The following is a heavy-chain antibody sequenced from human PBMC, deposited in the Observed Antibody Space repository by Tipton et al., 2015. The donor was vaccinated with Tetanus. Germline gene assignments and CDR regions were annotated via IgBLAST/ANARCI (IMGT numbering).Heavy chain of an antibody. D-gene: IGHD2-8*01. CDR1: GYIFNNYW. CDR2: IYPGDPDT. Sequence: VQLVQSGGEVKKPGESLKISCKGSGYIFNNYWIGWVRQKPGKGLGWMGIIYPGDPDTRYSPSFQGQVTISVDKSINTAYLQWSSLKASDPSMFYCARAHCTDGVCNFDFWGQGALVTVAS. V-gene: IGHV5-51*01. CDR3: ARAHCTDGVCNFDF. J-gene: IGHJ4*02.